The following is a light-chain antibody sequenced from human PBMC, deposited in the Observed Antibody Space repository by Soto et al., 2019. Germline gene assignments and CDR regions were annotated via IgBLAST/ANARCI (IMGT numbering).Light chain of an antibody. Sequence: SYELTQPPSVSVAPGKTARITCGGNNIGSKSVHWYQQKPGQAPVVVIYYDSDRPSGIPERFSGSNSGNTATLTISRVEAGDEAEYYCQVWDSSSDHVVFGGGTKLTVL. CDR3: QVWDSSSDHVV. CDR1: NIGSKS. J-gene: IGLJ2*01. CDR2: YDS. V-gene: IGLV3-21*04.